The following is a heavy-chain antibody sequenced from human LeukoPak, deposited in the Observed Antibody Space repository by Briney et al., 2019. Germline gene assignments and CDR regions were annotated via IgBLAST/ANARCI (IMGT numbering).Heavy chain of an antibody. V-gene: IGHV1-2*02. J-gene: IGHJ6*03. CDR2: INPNSGGT. CDR1: GGTFSSYA. D-gene: IGHD1-14*01. Sequence: GASVKVSCKASGGTFSSYAISWVRQAPGQGLEWMGWINPNSGGTNYAQKFQGRVTMTRDTSISTAYMELSRLRSDDTAVYYCARDQSTRKPYYYYMDVWGKGTTVTVSS. CDR3: ARDQSTRKPYYYYMDV.